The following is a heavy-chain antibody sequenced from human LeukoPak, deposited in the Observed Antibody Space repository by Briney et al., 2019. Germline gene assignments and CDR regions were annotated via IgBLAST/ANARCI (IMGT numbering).Heavy chain of an antibody. CDR2: ISDRGGTT. Sequence: GGSLRLSCAASGFTFSTYAMSWVRQAPGKGLEWVSGISDRGGTTHYADSVRGRVTISRDNSKNTLYVQMNSLTAEDTAVYYCAKDQPGGYYYAGAGMDVWGQGTTVTVSS. J-gene: IGHJ6*02. D-gene: IGHD3-22*01. CDR3: AKDQPGGYYYAGAGMDV. CDR1: GFTFSTYA. V-gene: IGHV3-23*01.